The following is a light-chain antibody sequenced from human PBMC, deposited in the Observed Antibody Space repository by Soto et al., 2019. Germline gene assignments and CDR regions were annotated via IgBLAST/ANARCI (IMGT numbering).Light chain of an antibody. CDR2: GAS. Sequence: ETVMTQSPAILSVSPGERATLSCRASQSVSSNLAWYQQKPGQAPRLLIDGASTRATGIPARFSGSGSGTEFTLTISSLQSEDFAVYYCQQYNNWPPWTFGQGTKVEIK. CDR3: QQYNNWPPWT. CDR1: QSVSSN. J-gene: IGKJ1*01. V-gene: IGKV3-15*01.